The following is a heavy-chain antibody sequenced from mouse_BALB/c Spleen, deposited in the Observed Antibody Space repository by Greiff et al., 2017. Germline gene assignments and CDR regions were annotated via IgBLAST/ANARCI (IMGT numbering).Heavy chain of an antibody. CDR3: ARGGITTVYYFDY. CDR1: GFTFSSYA. Sequence: EVQVVESGGGLVKPGGSLKLSCAASGFTFSSYAMSWVRQTPEKRLEWVASISSGGSTYYPDSVKGRFTISRDNARNILYLQMSSLRSEDTAMYYCARGGITTVYYFDYWGQGTTLTVSS. J-gene: IGHJ2*01. CDR2: ISSGGST. D-gene: IGHD2-4*01. V-gene: IGHV5-6-5*01.